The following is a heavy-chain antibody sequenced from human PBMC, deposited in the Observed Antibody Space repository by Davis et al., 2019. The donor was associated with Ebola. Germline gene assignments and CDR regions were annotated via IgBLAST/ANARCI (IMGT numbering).Heavy chain of an antibody. CDR3: VRDATDGYNWSH. D-gene: IGHD5-24*01. V-gene: IGHV7-4-1*04. J-gene: IGHJ4*02. Sequence: AASVKVSCKASGYTFTSYAMNWVRQAPGQGLEWMGWINTNTGNPTYAQGFTGRFAFSLDTSATMAYLQISNLRAEDTATYYCVRDATDGYNWSHWGQGTLVTVSS. CDR1: GYTFTSYA. CDR2: INTNTGNP.